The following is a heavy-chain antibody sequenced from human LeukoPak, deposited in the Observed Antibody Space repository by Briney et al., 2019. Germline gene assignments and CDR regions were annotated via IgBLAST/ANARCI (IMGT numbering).Heavy chain of an antibody. J-gene: IGHJ4*02. D-gene: IGHD4-17*01. CDR1: GGSISSGDYY. V-gene: IGHV4-30-4*01. Sequence: ASQTLSLTCTVSGGSISSGDYYWGWIRQPPGKGLEWIGYIYYSGSTYYNPSLKSRVTISVDTSKNQFSLKLSSVTAADTAVYYCAGHYGDDKTPFDYWGQGTLVTVSS. CDR2: IYYSGST. CDR3: AGHYGDDKTPFDY.